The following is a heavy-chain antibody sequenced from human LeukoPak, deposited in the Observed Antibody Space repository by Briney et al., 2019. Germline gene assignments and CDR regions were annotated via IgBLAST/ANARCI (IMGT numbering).Heavy chain of an antibody. D-gene: IGHD7-27*01. CDR1: GFPFSTHG. CDR2: VSYDASTI. V-gene: IGHV3-30*18. CDR3: AQAQRPRHEPGNFYYDY. Sequence: PGGSLRLSCAPSGFPFSTHGMHEVRQAPGKGLEWVAVVSYDASTIYYADSVKGRFTISRDNSKNTLYLQMNSLRSDDTAVCYCAQAQRPRHEPGNFYYDYWVQGTLVTVSS. J-gene: IGHJ4*02.